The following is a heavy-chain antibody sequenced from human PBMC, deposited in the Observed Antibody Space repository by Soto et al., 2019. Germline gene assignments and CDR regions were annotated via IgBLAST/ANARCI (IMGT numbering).Heavy chain of an antibody. V-gene: IGHV1-24*01. CDR2: FDPEDGET. CDR1: GYTLTELS. D-gene: IGHD6-13*01. J-gene: IGHJ1*01. Sequence: QVQLVQSGAEVKKPGASVKVSCKVSGYTLTELSMHWVRQAPGKGLEWLGGFDPEDGETIYEQKFQGRVTMTEDTSTDTAYMELSSLRSEDTALYYCATDSPRYRIAAAGNMEYFQHWGQGTLVTVSS. CDR3: ATDSPRYRIAAAGNMEYFQH.